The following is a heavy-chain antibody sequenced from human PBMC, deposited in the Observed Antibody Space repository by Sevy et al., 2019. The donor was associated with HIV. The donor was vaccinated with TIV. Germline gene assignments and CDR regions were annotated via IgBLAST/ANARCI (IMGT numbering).Heavy chain of an antibody. V-gene: IGHV4-34*01. D-gene: IGHD2-2*02. CDR3: ARGPIVVVPAAIIGDYYYYGMDV. J-gene: IGHJ6*02. CDR1: GGSFSGCY. Sequence: SETLSLTCAVYGGSFSGCYWSWIRQPPGKGLEWIGEINHSGSTNYNPSLKSRVTISVDTSKNQFSLKLSSVTAADTAVYYCARGPIVVVPAAIIGDYYYYGMDVWGQGTTVTVSS. CDR2: INHSGST.